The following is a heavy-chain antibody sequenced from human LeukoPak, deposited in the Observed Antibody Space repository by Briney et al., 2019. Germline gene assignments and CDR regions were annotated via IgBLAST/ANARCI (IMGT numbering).Heavy chain of an antibody. D-gene: IGHD3-22*01. CDR2: IYPGDSDI. CDR3: ARLEKGTMIY. CDR1: GYSSTTYW. V-gene: IGHV5-51*01. Sequence: GESLKISCKGSGYSSTTYWIGWVRQMPGKGLEWMGIIYPGDSDIRYSPSFQGQVTFSADKSISTAYLQWSSLKASDTAMYYCARLEKGTMIYWGQGTLVTVSS. J-gene: IGHJ1*01.